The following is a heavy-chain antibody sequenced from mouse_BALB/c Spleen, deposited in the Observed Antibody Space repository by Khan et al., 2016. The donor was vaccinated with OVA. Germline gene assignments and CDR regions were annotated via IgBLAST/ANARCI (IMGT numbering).Heavy chain of an antibody. CDR1: GFTFSSYG. V-gene: IGHV5-17*02. J-gene: IGHJ2*01. D-gene: IGHD1-1*01. CDR3: ATSYCYGYYFDY. Sequence: VQLKQSGGGLVQPGGSRKLSCAASGFTFSSYGMHWVRQAPEKGLEWVAYISGDSSTIYYADTVKGRFTIFRDNPKNTLFLQMTSLMSEDTAMYYCATSYCYGYYFDYWGPGTTLTVSS. CDR2: ISGDSSTI.